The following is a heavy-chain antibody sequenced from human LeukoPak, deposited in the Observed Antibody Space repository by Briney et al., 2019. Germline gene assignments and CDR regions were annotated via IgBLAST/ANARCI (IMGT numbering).Heavy chain of an antibody. Sequence: SETLSLTCTVSGGSISSYFWSWIRQPAGKGLEWIGRIYTSGSTNYNPSLKCRVTMPVDTSKNQFSLKLSSVTAADTAVYYCARDGVAAAGAPTYYFDYWGQGTLVTVSS. D-gene: IGHD6-13*01. V-gene: IGHV4-4*07. CDR1: GGSISSYF. J-gene: IGHJ4*02. CDR2: IYTSGST. CDR3: ARDGVAAAGAPTYYFDY.